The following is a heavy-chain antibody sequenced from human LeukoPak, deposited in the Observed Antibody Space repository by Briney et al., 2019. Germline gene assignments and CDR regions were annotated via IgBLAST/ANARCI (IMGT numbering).Heavy chain of an antibody. D-gene: IGHD5/OR15-5a*01. CDR1: GFTFGSFGDFA. V-gene: IGHV3-53*01. CDR3: ASLGSSDY. CDR2: IYSGGST. J-gene: IGHJ4*02. Sequence: GGSLRLSCVVSGFTFGSFGDFAMHWVRQAPGKGLEWVSVIYSGGSTYYADSVKGRFTISRDNSKNTLYLQMNSLRAEDTAVYYCASLGSSDYWGQGTLVTVSS.